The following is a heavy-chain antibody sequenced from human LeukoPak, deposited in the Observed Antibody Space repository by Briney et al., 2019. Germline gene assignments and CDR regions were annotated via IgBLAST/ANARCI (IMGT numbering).Heavy chain of an antibody. V-gene: IGHV4-39*01. CDR3: ARCNGDFSYYFDY. Sequence: SETLSLTCTVSGGSISSSSYYWGWIRQPPGKGLERIGSIYYSGSTYYNPSLKSRVTISVDTSKNQFSLKLSSVTAADTAVYYCARCNGDFSYYFDYWGQGTLVTVSS. D-gene: IGHD4-17*01. CDR2: IYYSGST. J-gene: IGHJ4*02. CDR1: GGSISSSSYY.